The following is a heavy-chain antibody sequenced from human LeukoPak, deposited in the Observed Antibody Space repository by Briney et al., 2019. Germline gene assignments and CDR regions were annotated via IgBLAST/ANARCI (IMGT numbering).Heavy chain of an antibody. Sequence: ASVNVSCKASGYTFTSYDINWVRQATGQGLEWMGWMNPNSGNTGYAQKFQGRVTITRNTSISTAYMELSSLRSEDTAVYYCARSSGYDPFDYWGQGTLVTVSS. CDR1: GYTFTSYD. CDR3: ARSSGYDPFDY. CDR2: MNPNSGNT. D-gene: IGHD5-12*01. J-gene: IGHJ4*02. V-gene: IGHV1-8*03.